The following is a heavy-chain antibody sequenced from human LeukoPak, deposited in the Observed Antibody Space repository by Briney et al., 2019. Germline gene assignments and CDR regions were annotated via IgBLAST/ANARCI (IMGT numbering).Heavy chain of an antibody. CDR1: GGSFSGYY. V-gene: IGHV4-34*01. J-gene: IGHJ4*02. D-gene: IGHD2-15*01. CDR2: SNHSGST. Sequence: SETLSLTCAVYGGSFSGYYWSWIRQPPGKGLEWIGESNHSGSTNYNPSLKSRVTISVDTSKNQFSLKLSSVTAADTAVYYCARGYCSGGSCYTVDYWGQGTLVTVSS. CDR3: ARGYCSGGSCYTVDY.